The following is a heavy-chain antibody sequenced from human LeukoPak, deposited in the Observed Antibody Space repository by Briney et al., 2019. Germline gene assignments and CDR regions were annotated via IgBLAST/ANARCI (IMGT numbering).Heavy chain of an antibody. J-gene: IGHJ4*02. CDR2: IYTSGST. D-gene: IGHD3-22*01. Sequence: SETLSLTCTVSGGSISSYYWSWIRQPPGKGLEWIGRIYTSGSTNYNPSLKSRVTMSVDTSKNQFSLKLSSVTAADTAVYYCARRLPYYYDSSGGRYFDYWGQGTLVTVSS. CDR3: ARRLPYYYDSSGGRYFDY. V-gene: IGHV4-4*07. CDR1: GGSISSYY.